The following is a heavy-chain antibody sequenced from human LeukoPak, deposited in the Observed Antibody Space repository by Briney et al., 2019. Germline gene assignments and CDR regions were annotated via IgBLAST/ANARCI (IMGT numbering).Heavy chain of an antibody. Sequence: GGSLRLSCAASGFTFSDYTMNWVRQAPGKGLEWLSSISSGTKYIYYADSLKGRFTISRDNSKNTLYLQMNSLRAEDTAVYYCAREIGSYPYYDYWGQGTLVTVSS. D-gene: IGHD1-26*01. CDR1: GFTFSDYT. CDR3: AREIGSYPYYDY. V-gene: IGHV3-21*01. J-gene: IGHJ4*02. CDR2: ISSGTKYI.